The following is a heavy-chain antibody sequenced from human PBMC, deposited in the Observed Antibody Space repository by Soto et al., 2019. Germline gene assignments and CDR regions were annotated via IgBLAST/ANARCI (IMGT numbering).Heavy chain of an antibody. J-gene: IGHJ3*02. CDR2: IDWDDDK. CDR3: ARAYSSSQPGLRAFDI. Sequence: SGPTLVNPTQTLTLTCTFSGFSLSTSGMCVSWIRQPPGKALEWLARIDWDDDKYYSTSLKTRLTISKDTSKNQVVLTMTNMDPVDTATYYCARAYSSSQPGLRAFDIWGQRTMATV. V-gene: IGHV2-70*11. D-gene: IGHD6-6*01. CDR1: GFSLSTSGMC.